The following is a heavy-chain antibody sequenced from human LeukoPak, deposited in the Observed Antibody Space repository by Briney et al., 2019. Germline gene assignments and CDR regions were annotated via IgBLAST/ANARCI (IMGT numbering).Heavy chain of an antibody. Sequence: PSGTLSLTCAVSGGSISSSNWWSWVRQPPGKGLEWIGEIYHSGSTNYNPSLKSRVTISVDKSKNQFSLKLSSVTAADTAVYYCARDVITTGDRTDWHFDLWGRGTLVTVSS. D-gene: IGHD7-27*01. CDR1: GGSISSSNW. CDR2: IYHSGST. V-gene: IGHV4-4*02. J-gene: IGHJ2*01. CDR3: ARDVITTGDRTDWHFDL.